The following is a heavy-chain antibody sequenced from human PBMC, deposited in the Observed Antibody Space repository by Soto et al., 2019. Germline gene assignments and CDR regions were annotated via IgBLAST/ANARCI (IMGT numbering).Heavy chain of an antibody. CDR2: ISYDGSNK. J-gene: IGHJ3*02. CDR1: GFTFSSYA. V-gene: IGHV3-30-3*01. CDR3: ARKKTGDHDPFDI. Sequence: GGSLRLSCAASGFTFSSYAMHWVRQAPGKGLEWVAVISYDGSNKYYADSVKGRFTISRDNSKNTLYLQMNSLRAEDTAVYYCARKKTGDHDPFDIWGQGTTVTV. D-gene: IGHD1-1*01.